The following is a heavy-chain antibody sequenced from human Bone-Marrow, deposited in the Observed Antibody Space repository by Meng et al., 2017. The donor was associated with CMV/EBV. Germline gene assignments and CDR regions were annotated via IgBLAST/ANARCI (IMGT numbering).Heavy chain of an antibody. CDR1: GFIFRSYE. CDR3: ARVGVVPAAFDY. J-gene: IGHJ4*02. CDR2: INSIGSST. V-gene: IGHV3-48*03. Sequence: GGSLRLSCAASGFIFRSYEMNWVRQAPGKGLEWLSYINSIGSSTYYADSVQGRFSISRDNGKNFLYLEMNSLRAEAPGFYYCARVGVVPAAFDYWGQETLDTVSS. D-gene: IGHD2-2*01.